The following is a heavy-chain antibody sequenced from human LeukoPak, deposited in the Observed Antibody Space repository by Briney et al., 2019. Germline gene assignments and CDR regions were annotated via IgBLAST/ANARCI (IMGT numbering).Heavy chain of an antibody. CDR1: GFAFGRYA. J-gene: IGHJ4*02. D-gene: IGHD1-26*01. Sequence: GGSLRLSCAASGFAFGRYAMHWVRQPPGKGLEWVAVIWYDGSNKYYADSVKGRFTISRDNSKNTLYLQVNSLRAEDTAVYYCATASGTYTSTYWGQGTLVTVSS. V-gene: IGHV3-33*01. CDR3: ATASGTYTSTY. CDR2: IWYDGSNK.